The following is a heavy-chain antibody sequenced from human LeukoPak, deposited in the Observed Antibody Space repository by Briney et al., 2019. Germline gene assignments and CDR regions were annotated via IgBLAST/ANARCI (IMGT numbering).Heavy chain of an antibody. CDR3: AKDYIRRAWD. CDR1: GFTFSSYA. D-gene: IGHD3-16*01. Sequence: GGSLRLSCAAPGFTFSSYAMSWVRQAPGKGLEWVSAVSDNGGGTYYADSVKGRFTISRDNSKNTVYLQMNSLRAEDTAVYYCAKDYIRRAWDWGQGTLVTVSS. V-gene: IGHV3-23*01. J-gene: IGHJ4*02. CDR2: VSDNGGGT.